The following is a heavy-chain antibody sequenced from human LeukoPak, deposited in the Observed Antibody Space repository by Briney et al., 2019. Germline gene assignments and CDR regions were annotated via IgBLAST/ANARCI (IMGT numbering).Heavy chain of an antibody. D-gene: IGHD2-15*01. Sequence: GGSLRLSCAASGFTFSNYAMSWVRQAPGKGPEWVSGLTDSGGATYYADSVKGRFTVSRDNSKNTLYLQMNSLRAEDTAVYYCARDVGGALDYWGQGTLVSVSS. CDR3: ARDVGGALDY. J-gene: IGHJ4*02. CDR1: GFTFSNYA. V-gene: IGHV3-23*01. CDR2: LTDSGGAT.